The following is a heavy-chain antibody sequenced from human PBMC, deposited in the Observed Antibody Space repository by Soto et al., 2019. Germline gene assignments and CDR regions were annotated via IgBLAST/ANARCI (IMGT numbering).Heavy chain of an antibody. V-gene: IGHV3-33*01. CDR3: ARDQTDSGGYSDS. Sequence: QVQLVESGGGVVQPGGSLRLSCEASGFNFSSYGIHWVRQAPGKGLEWVAIIWNDGSNEYYADSVKGRFTISRDNSKNTVYLQVSKLRAEDTAGYFCARDQTDSGGYSDSWGQGTLVTVSS. CDR2: IWNDGSNE. J-gene: IGHJ5*01. CDR1: GFNFSSYG. D-gene: IGHD3-22*01.